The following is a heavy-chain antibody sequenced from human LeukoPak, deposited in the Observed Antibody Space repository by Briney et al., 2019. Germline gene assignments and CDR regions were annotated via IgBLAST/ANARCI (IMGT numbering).Heavy chain of an antibody. CDR3: ARDILPHDYGDYVEAVTLDY. CDR2: IIPIFGTA. Sequence: SVKVSCKASGGTFSSYAISWVRQAPGQGLGWMGGIIPIFGTANYAQKFQGRVTITADESTSTAYMELSSLRSEDTAVYYCARDILPHDYGDYVEAVTLDYWGQGTLVTVSS. D-gene: IGHD4-17*01. CDR1: GGTFSSYA. V-gene: IGHV1-69*13. J-gene: IGHJ4*02.